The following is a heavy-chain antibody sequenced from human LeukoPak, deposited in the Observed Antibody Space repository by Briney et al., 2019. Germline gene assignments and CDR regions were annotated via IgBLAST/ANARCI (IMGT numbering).Heavy chain of an antibody. CDR1: GGTFSSYA. Sequence: GASVKVSCKASGGTFSSYAISWVRQAPGQRLEWMGGIIPIFGTANYAQKFQGRVTITADESTSTAYMELSSLRSEDTAVYYCASTGYDYYYYGMDVWGQGTTVTVSS. D-gene: IGHD5-12*01. CDR3: ASTGYDYYYYGMDV. J-gene: IGHJ6*02. V-gene: IGHV1-69*13. CDR2: IIPIFGTA.